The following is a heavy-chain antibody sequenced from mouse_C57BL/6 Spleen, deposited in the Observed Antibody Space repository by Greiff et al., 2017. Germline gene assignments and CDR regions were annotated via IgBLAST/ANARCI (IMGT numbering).Heavy chain of an antibody. CDR1: GFTFSSYG. CDR3: ARQGLYSNYDY. V-gene: IGHV5-6*01. D-gene: IGHD2-5*01. J-gene: IGHJ2*01. CDR2: ISSGGSYT. Sequence: EVQGVESGGDLVKPGGSLKLSCAASGFTFSSYGMSWVRQTPDKRLEWVATISSGGSYTYYPDSVKGRFTISRDNAKNTLYLQMSSLKSEDTDMYYCARQGLYSNYDYWGQGTTLTVSS.